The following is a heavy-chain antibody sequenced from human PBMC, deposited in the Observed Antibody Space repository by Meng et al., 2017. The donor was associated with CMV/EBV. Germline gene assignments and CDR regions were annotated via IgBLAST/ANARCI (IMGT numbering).Heavy chain of an antibody. CDR2: ISGSGGST. V-gene: IGHV3-23*01. J-gene: IGHJ4*02. Sequence: SGCTFSRCARGGGRQAPGKGQEWVSAISGSGGSTYYADSVKGRFTITRDNSKNTLYLQMNSLRAEDTAVYYCASPMQGYSYGSGYHDWGQGTLVTVSS. D-gene: IGHD5-18*01. CDR1: GCTFSRCA. CDR3: ASPMQGYSYGSGYHD.